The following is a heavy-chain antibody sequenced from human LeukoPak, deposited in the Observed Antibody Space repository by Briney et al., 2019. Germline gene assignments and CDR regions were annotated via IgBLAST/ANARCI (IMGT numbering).Heavy chain of an antibody. Sequence: KPSETLSLTCTVSGGSISSYYWSWIRQPPGKGLEWIGYIYYSGSTNYNPSLKSRVTISVDTSKNQFSLKLSSVTAADTAVYYCARDSHPDYGGTISLDAFDIWGQGTMVTASS. V-gene: IGHV4-59*01. CDR3: ARDSHPDYGGTISLDAFDI. CDR1: GGSISSYY. D-gene: IGHD4-23*01. J-gene: IGHJ3*02. CDR2: IYYSGST.